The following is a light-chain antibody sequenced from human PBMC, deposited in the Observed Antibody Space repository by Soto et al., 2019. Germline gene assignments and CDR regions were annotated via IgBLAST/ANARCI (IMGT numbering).Light chain of an antibody. J-gene: IGLJ1*01. CDR3: SSYTSSSTLNV. V-gene: IGLV2-14*01. Sequence: LTQPASVSGAPGQSITISCTGTSSDVGGYNYVSWYQQHPGKAPKLMIYEVSNRPSGVSNRFSGSKSGNTASLTISGLQAEDEADYYCSSYTSSSTLNVFGTGTKVTVL. CDR1: SSDVGGYNY. CDR2: EVS.